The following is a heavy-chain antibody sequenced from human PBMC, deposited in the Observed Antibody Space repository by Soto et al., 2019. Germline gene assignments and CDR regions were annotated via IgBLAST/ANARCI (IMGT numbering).Heavy chain of an antibody. CDR3: ARVSGYYGSGSYYRTGWFDP. CDR1: GDSVSSNSAA. Sequence: SQTLSLTCAISGDSVSSNSAAWNWIRQSPSRDLEWLGRTYYRSKWYNDYAVSVKSRITINPDTSKNQFSLQLNSVTPEDTAVYYCARVSGYYGSGSYYRTGWFDPWGQGTLVTVSS. J-gene: IGHJ5*02. D-gene: IGHD3-10*01. V-gene: IGHV6-1*01. CDR2: TYYRSKWYN.